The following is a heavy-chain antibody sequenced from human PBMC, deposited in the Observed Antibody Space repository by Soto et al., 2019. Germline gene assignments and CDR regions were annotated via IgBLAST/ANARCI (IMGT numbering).Heavy chain of an antibody. CDR2: ISGSGGGT. CDR3: AKGKSGELLPFDY. Sequence: EVQLLESGGGLVQPGGSLRLSCAASGFTFSSYAMSWVRQAPGKGLEWVSAISGSGGGTYYGDSVKGRFTISRDNSKNALYLQMGCLRAEDTAVYYCAKGKSGELLPFDYWGQGTLVTVSS. CDR1: GFTFSSYA. J-gene: IGHJ4*02. V-gene: IGHV3-23*01. D-gene: IGHD1-26*01.